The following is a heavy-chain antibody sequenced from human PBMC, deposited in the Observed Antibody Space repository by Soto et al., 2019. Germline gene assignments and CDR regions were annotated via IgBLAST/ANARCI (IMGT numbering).Heavy chain of an antibody. V-gene: IGHV3-23*01. CDR3: ANGRGGSGSLTPRVDF. D-gene: IGHD3-10*01. Sequence: EVQLLESGGGLVQPGGSLRLSCAASGFTFNNYAMTWVRQAPGKGLEWVSAISGGGDTTSYADSVKGRFTVSRDGSNNTLYLQMSSLRAEDTALYYCANGRGGSGSLTPRVDFRDQETLVTVSS. J-gene: IGHJ4*02. CDR1: GFTFNNYA. CDR2: ISGGGDTT.